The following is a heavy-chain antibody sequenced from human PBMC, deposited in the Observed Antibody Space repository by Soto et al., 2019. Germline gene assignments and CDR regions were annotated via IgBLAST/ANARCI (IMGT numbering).Heavy chain of an antibody. CDR2: INAGNGNT. Sequence: QVQLVQSGAEEKKPGASVKVSCKASGYTFTSYAMHWVRQAPGQRLEWMGWINAGNGNTKYSQKFQGRVTITRDTSASTAYMELSSLRSEDTAVYYCVRESAWGYGPQFDPWGQGTLVTVSS. D-gene: IGHD3-16*01. CDR3: VRESAWGYGPQFDP. CDR1: GYTFTSYA. J-gene: IGHJ5*02. V-gene: IGHV1-3*05.